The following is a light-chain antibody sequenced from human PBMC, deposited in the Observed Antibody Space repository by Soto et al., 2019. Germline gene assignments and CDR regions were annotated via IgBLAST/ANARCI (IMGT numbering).Light chain of an antibody. V-gene: IGKV3D-15*01. Sequence: EIVMTQSPCTLSFSPGEMPTRSCRASQSVSSRLAWYQQKPXQAHRLXXSGASSRATGIPDRFSGSGFGTEFTLTISSLQSQDFAVYYCQPYNNWPTITFGQGTRLEIK. CDR3: QPYNNWPTIT. CDR2: GAS. J-gene: IGKJ5*01. CDR1: QSVSSR.